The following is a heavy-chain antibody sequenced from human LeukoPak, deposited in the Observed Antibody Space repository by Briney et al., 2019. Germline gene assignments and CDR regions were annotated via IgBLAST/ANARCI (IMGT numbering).Heavy chain of an antibody. CDR3: ARFRAPYDSRTLDH. CDR1: GGSISSDY. CDR2: IFYSGST. J-gene: IGHJ4*02. Sequence: PSETLSLTCTVSGGSISSDYWSWIRQPPGKGLEWIGYIFYSGSTNYNPSLTSRVTMSVDTSKNQFSLKLSSVTAADTAVYYCARFRAPYDSRTLDHWGQGTLVTVSS. D-gene: IGHD3-22*01. V-gene: IGHV4-59*08.